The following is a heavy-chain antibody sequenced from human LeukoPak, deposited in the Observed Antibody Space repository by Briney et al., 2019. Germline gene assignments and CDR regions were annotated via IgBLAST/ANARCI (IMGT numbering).Heavy chain of an antibody. D-gene: IGHD3-22*01. CDR2: INPNSGGT. Sequence: VASVKVSCKASGYTFTGYYMHWVRQAPGQGLEWMGWINPNSGGTNYAQKFQGRVTMTRDTSISTAYMELSRLRSDDTAVYYCARGYYDSSGYWDYWGQGTLVTVSS. V-gene: IGHV1-2*02. J-gene: IGHJ4*02. CDR1: GYTFTGYY. CDR3: ARGYYDSSGYWDY.